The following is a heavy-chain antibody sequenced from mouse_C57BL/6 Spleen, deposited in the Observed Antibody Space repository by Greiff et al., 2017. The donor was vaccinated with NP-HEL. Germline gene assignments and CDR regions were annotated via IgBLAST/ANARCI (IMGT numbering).Heavy chain of an antibody. CDR2: IYPGDGDT. J-gene: IGHJ1*03. V-gene: IGHV1-82*01. CDR1: GYAFSSSW. CDR3: AREGITTVVGGYFDV. D-gene: IGHD1-1*01. Sequence: VQLQQSGPELVKPGASVKISCKASGYAFSSSWMNWVKQRPGKGLEWIGRIYPGDGDTNYNGKFKGKATLTADKSSSTAYMQLSSLTSEDSAVYFCAREGITTVVGGYFDVWGTGTTVTVSS.